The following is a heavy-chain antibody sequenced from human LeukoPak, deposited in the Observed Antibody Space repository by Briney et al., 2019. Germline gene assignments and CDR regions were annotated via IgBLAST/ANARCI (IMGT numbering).Heavy chain of an antibody. CDR3: ARASIAARSAFDI. CDR1: GYTFTSYY. J-gene: IGHJ3*02. Sequence: SVKVSCKASGYTFTSYYMHWVRQAPGQGLEWMGIINPSGGSTSYAQKFQGRVTMTRDTSTSTVYMELSSLRSEDTAVYYCARASIAARSAFDIWGQGTMVTVSS. D-gene: IGHD6-6*01. V-gene: IGHV1-46*01. CDR2: INPSGGST.